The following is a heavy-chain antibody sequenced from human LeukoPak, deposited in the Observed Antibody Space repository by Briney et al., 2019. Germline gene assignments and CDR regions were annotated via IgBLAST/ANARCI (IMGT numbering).Heavy chain of an antibody. D-gene: IGHD3-9*01. Sequence: PSETLSLTCTVSGASISSYYWSWIRQPAGKGLEWIGRFYSSGSTNYNPSLKSRVTMSVDTSKNQFSLKLSSVTAADPAVYYCAREDILTGIDYWGQGTLVSVSS. CDR1: GASISSYY. J-gene: IGHJ4*02. CDR2: FYSSGST. CDR3: AREDILTGIDY. V-gene: IGHV4-4*07.